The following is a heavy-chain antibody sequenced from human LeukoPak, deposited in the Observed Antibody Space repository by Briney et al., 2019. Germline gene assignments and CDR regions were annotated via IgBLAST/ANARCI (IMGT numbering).Heavy chain of an antibody. J-gene: IGHJ4*02. V-gene: IGHV4-4*07. CDR3: ATVDCSGGSCYIGDY. Sequence: SETLSLTCTVSGGSISSYYWSWIRQPAGKGLEWIGRIYTSGSTNYNPSLKSRVTMSVDTSKNQFSLKLSSVTAADTAVYYCATVDCSGGSCYIGDYWGQETLVTVSS. CDR2: IYTSGST. D-gene: IGHD2-15*01. CDR1: GGSISSYY.